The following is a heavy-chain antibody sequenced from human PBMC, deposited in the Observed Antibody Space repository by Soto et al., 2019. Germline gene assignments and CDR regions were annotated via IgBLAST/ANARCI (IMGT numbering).Heavy chain of an antibody. D-gene: IGHD6-19*01. J-gene: IGHJ6*02. CDR2: INAGNGNT. CDR1: GYTFTSYA. V-gene: IGHV1-3*01. CDR3: ARDPYSSGWYGFGYYGMDV. Sequence: GASVKVSCKASGYTFTSYAMHWVRQAPGQRLEWMGWINAGNGNTKYSQKFQGRVTITRDTSASTAYMELSSLRSEDTAVYYCARDPYSSGWYGFGYYGMDVWGQGTTVTVSS.